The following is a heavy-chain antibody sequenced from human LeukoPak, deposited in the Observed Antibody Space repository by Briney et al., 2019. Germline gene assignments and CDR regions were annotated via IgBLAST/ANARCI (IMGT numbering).Heavy chain of an antibody. CDR2: IKQDGSEK. Sequence: GGSLRLSCAASGFTFSSYWMSWVRQAPGKGLEWVANIKQDGSEKYYVDSVKGRFTISRDNAKNSLYLQMNSLRAEDTAVYYCTRARSAVTTGLDAFDICGQGTMVTVSS. CDR1: GFTFSSYW. J-gene: IGHJ3*02. CDR3: TRARSAVTTGLDAFDI. V-gene: IGHV3-7*01. D-gene: IGHD4-17*01.